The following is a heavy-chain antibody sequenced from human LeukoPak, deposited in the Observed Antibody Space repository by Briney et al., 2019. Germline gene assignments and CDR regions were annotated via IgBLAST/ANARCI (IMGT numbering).Heavy chain of an antibody. J-gene: IGHJ4*02. CDR2: IYSGGST. V-gene: IGHV3-53*01. CDR1: GFTVSSNY. Sequence: GGSLRLSCAASGFTVSSNYMSWVRQAPGKGLEWVSVIYSGGSTYYADSVKGRFTISRDNSKNTLYLQMNSLRAEDTAVYYCARHKTGITMIVGYYFDYWGQGTLVTVSS. CDR3: ARHKTGITMIVGYYFDY. D-gene: IGHD3-22*01.